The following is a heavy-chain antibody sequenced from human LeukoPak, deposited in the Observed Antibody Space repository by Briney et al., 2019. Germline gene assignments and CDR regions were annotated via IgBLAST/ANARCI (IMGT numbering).Heavy chain of an antibody. D-gene: IGHD4-17*01. J-gene: IGHJ4*02. Sequence: PSETLSLTCAVSGGSISSRNWWSWVRQPPGEGLEWIGEIYHSGSTNYNPSLKTRVTISVDKSKNQFSLKLSSVTAADTAVYYCARASHDYGDYSHFDYWGQGTLVTVSS. CDR3: ARASHDYGDYSHFDY. CDR2: IYHSGST. V-gene: IGHV4-4*02. CDR1: GGSISSRNW.